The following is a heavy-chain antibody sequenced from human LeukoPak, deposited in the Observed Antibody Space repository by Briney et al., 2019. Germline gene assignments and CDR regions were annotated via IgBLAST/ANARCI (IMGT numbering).Heavy chain of an antibody. CDR1: GFTFSSYA. Sequence: GGSLRLSCAASGFTFSSYAMSCGRHAPGKGLEWVSAISGSGGSTYYADSVKGRFTISRDNSKNTLYLQMNSLRAQDTAVYYCAKMATTPVFDYWGQGTLVTVSS. CDR3: AKMATTPVFDY. CDR2: ISGSGGST. J-gene: IGHJ4*02. D-gene: IGHD5-12*01. V-gene: IGHV3-23*01.